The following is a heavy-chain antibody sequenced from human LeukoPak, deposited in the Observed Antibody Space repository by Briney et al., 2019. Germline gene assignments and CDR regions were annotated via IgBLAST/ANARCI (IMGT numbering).Heavy chain of an antibody. Sequence: GGSLRLSCGASGFIFSIYEMNWVRQAPGKGLEWISYVSANGDTIYHADSVRGRFTISRDNAKNSLYLQMNSLRAEDTTLYYCVSAYGGLLGYWGQGTLVTVSS. J-gene: IGHJ4*02. CDR2: VSANGDTI. V-gene: IGHV3-48*03. CDR1: GFIFSIYE. CDR3: VSAYGGLLGY. D-gene: IGHD3-16*01.